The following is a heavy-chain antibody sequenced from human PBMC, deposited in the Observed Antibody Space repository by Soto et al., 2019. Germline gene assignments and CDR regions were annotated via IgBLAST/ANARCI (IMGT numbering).Heavy chain of an antibody. D-gene: IGHD3-22*01. CDR3: VSDSSGYRVPFDY. CDR2: ISTNNGNT. J-gene: IGHJ4*02. V-gene: IGHV1-18*01. CDR1: GYTFSNYG. Sequence: QIRLVQSGSEVKKPGASVKVSCKASGYTFSNYGISWVRQAPGQGLEWMGWISTNNGNTYYSQKVQGRVTMTPDTSTSTAYMELKSLRSDDTGVYYCVSDSSGYRVPFDYWGQGSLITVSS.